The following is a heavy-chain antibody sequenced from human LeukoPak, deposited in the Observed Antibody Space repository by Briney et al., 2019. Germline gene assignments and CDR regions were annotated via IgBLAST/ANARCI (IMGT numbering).Heavy chain of an antibody. CDR3: ARDFGYQDCRGSSCFGATSH. CDR2: IKEDGSKK. Sequence: RTGGSLRLSCAASGFSFSSYWMNWVRRAPGKGLEWLANIKEDGSKKYYVDSVKGRFTISRDNAKNSLYLQVNGLRAEDTAVYYCARDFGYQDCRGSSCFGATSHWGQGTLVTVSS. J-gene: IGHJ4*02. D-gene: IGHD2-15*01. V-gene: IGHV3-7*03. CDR1: GFSFSSYW.